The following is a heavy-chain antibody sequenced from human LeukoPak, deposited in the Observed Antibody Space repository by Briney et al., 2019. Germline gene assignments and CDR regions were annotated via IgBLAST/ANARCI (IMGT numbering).Heavy chain of an antibody. D-gene: IGHD2/OR15-2a*01. J-gene: IGHJ4*02. Sequence: PGGSLRLSCVASGFTFSNYWMSWVRQAPGKGLEWVANIKQDGSEKYYVDSVKGRFTISRDNAKNSLYPQMNSLRAEDTAVYYCATSYGYYFDYWGQGTLVTVSS. CDR2: IKQDGSEK. V-gene: IGHV3-7*01. CDR1: GFTFSNYW. CDR3: ATSYGYYFDY.